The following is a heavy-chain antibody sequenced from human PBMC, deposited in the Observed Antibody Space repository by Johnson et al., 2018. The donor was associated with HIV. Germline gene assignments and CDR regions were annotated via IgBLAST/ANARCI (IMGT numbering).Heavy chain of an antibody. CDR3: AKDAQAGPIRRDGYNGASAFDI. Sequence: VQLVESGGGVVRPGGSLRLSCAASGFTFSSYWMSWVRQAPGKGLEWVANIKQDGSEKYYVDSVKGRFTISRDNSKNTLYLQMNSLRAEDTAVYYCAKDAQAGPIRRDGYNGASAFDIRGQGTRVSVSS. CDR2: IKQDGSEK. D-gene: IGHD5-24*01. V-gene: IGHV3-7*03. J-gene: IGHJ3*02. CDR1: GFTFSSYW.